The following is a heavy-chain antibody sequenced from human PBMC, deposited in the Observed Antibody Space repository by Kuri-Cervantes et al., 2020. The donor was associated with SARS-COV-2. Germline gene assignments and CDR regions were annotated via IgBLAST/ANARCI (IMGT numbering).Heavy chain of an antibody. V-gene: IGHV1-2*04. CDR2: INPNSGGT. D-gene: IGHD3-3*01. J-gene: IGHJ4*02. Sequence: ASVKVSCKASGYTFTDYYINWVRQAPGQGLEWMGWINPNSGGTNYAQRYQGWVTMTRDTSTRTAYMELSRLTSDDTAVYFCARGGKHNHILRCLESVHFDSWGQGTLVTVSS. CDR3: ARGGKHNHILRCLESVHFDS. CDR1: GYTFTDYY.